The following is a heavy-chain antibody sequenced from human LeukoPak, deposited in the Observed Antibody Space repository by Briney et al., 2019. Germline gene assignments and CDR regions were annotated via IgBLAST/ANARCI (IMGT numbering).Heavy chain of an antibody. J-gene: IGHJ6*03. CDR1: GGSISSSSYY. D-gene: IGHD3-3*01. Sequence: PSETLSLTCTVSGGSISSSSYYWGWIRQPPGKGLEWIGYIYYSGSTYYNPSLKSRVTISVDTSKNQFSLKLSSVTAADTAVYYCARDVGTSSPGYDFWSGYFTPQPYYYMDVWGKGTTVTISS. CDR3: ARDVGTSSPGYDFWSGYFTPQPYYYMDV. CDR2: IYYSGST. V-gene: IGHV4-39*07.